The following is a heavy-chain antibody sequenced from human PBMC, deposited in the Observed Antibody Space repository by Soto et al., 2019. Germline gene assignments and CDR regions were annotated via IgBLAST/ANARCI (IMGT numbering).Heavy chain of an antibody. V-gene: IGHV3-30*03. CDR2: ISYDGSNK. Sequence: VQLVESGGGVVQPGRSLRLSCAASGFTFSSYGIHWVRQAPGKGLEWVAVISYDGSNKYYADSVKGRFTISRDNSKNTLYLQMNSLRAEDTAVYYCVGSKYSRRGGFDYWGQGTLVTVSS. CDR3: VGSKYSRRGGFDY. D-gene: IGHD6-6*01. CDR1: GFTFSSYG. J-gene: IGHJ4*02.